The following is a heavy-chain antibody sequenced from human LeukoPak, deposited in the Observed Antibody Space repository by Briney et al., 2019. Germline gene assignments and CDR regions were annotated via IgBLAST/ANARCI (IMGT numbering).Heavy chain of an antibody. CDR2: ISSSSSYI. V-gene: IGHV3-21*01. CDR1: GFTFSSYS. D-gene: IGHD3-10*01. Sequence: GGSLRLSCAASGFTFSSYSMNWVRQAPGKGLEWVSSISSSSSYIYYADSVKGRFTISRDNAKNSLYLQVNSLRAEDTAVYYCAREWAYYYGSVDYWGQGTLVTVSS. CDR3: AREWAYYYGSVDY. J-gene: IGHJ4*02.